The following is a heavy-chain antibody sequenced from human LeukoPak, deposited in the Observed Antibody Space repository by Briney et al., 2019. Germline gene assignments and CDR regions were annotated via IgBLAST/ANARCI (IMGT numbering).Heavy chain of an antibody. CDR3: ARARDCSSTSCQGNWFDP. CDR2: ISAYNGNT. V-gene: IGHV1-18*01. CDR1: GYTFTSYG. D-gene: IGHD2-2*01. J-gene: IGHJ5*02. Sequence: GASVKVSCKASGYTFTSYGISWVRQAPGQGLEWMGWISAYNGNTNYAQKLQGRVTMTTDTSTSTAYMELRSLRSDDTAVYYCARARDCSSTSCQGNWFDPWGQGTLVTVSS.